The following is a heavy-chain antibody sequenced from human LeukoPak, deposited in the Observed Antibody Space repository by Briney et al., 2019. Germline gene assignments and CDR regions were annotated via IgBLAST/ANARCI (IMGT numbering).Heavy chain of an antibody. D-gene: IGHD4-11*01. V-gene: IGHV1-2*02. Sequence: ASVKVSCKTSGYTFTGYYMHWVRQAPGQGLQWMGWINLNSGGSNYAQRFQGRVTMTMDPPISTGYMELRRLRSDDTAIYYCAAALDFDYSIMSDYWGQGTLVTVSS. J-gene: IGHJ4*02. CDR2: INLNSGGS. CDR1: GYTFTGYY. CDR3: AAALDFDYSIMSDY.